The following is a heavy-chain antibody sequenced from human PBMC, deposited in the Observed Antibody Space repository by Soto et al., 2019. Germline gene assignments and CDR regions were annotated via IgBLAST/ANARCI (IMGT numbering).Heavy chain of an antibody. Sequence: SQTLSLTCDISGDSVSSSSAAWNWIRQSPSRGLEWLGRTYYRSKWIHEYTVSMESRITINPDTTKNQFSLHIYSVTPEDTAVYYCAGVVWFRGMDVWGQGTPVTV. D-gene: IGHD3-16*01. CDR1: GDSVSSSSAA. CDR2: TYYRSKWIH. J-gene: IGHJ6*02. V-gene: IGHV6-1*01. CDR3: AGVVWFRGMDV.